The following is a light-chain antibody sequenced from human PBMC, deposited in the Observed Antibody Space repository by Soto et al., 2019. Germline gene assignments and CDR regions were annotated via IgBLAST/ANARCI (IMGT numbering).Light chain of an antibody. V-gene: IGKV3-20*01. J-gene: IGKJ1*01. Sequence: EIVLTQSPGTLSLSPGERATLSCRASQSVSSAYLAWYQHKPGQPPTLLIYAASSRATGIPDRFSGSGSGTDLPLTISSLEPEDFAVYYCQQYGSSSTWTFGQGTKVEIK. CDR2: AAS. CDR3: QQYGSSSTWT. CDR1: QSVSSAY.